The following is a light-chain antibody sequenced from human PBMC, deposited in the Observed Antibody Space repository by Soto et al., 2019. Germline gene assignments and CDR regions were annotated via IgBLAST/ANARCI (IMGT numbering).Light chain of an antibody. CDR2: EVS. CDR3: TSFTSSSTWV. J-gene: IGLJ3*02. CDR1: SSDVGAYND. V-gene: IGLV2-14*01. Sequence: QSALTQPASVSGSPGQSITISCTGTSSDVGAYNDVSWYQQHPGKAPKLMIYEVSNRPSGVSNRFFGSKSGNTASLTISGLQAEDEADYYCTSFTSSSTWVFGGGTKVTVL.